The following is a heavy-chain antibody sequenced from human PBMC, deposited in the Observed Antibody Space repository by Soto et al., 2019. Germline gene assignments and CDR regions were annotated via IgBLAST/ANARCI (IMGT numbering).Heavy chain of an antibody. D-gene: IGHD3-22*01. CDR1: GGTFSSHA. J-gene: IGHJ6*02. V-gene: IGHV1-69*13. Sequence: ASVKVSCKASGGTFSSHAISWLRQAPGQGLEWMGGIIPFFKATNYAQKFQDRVTITADDSTGTAYMDLYSLRSEDTAVYYCARDVTLNYYDSTYYYYAMDVWGQGTTVTVYS. CDR3: ARDVTLNYYDSTYYYYAMDV. CDR2: IIPFFKAT.